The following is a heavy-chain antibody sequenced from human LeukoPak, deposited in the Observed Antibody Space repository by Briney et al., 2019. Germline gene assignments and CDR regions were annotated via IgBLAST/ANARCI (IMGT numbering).Heavy chain of an antibody. D-gene: IGHD3-10*01. CDR2: IYYSGST. J-gene: IGHJ4*02. CDR3: ARVQTGSGNYYQPIYYFDY. Sequence: NPSETLSLTCTVSGGSISSYYWSWIRQPPGKGLEWIGYIYYSGSTNYNPSLKSRVTISVDTSKNQFSLKLSSVTAADTAVYYCARVQTGSGNYYQPIYYFDYWGQGTLVTVSS. CDR1: GGSISSYY. V-gene: IGHV4-59*01.